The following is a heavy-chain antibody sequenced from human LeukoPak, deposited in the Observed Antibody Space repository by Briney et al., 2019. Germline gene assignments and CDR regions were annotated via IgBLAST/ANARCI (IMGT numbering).Heavy chain of an antibody. Sequence: GGSLRLSCAASGFTFSSYWMSRVRQAPGKGLEWVANIKQDGSEKYYVDSVKGRFTISRDNAKNSLYLQMNSLRAEDTAVYYCARDRYYGSGSYYNPFDYWGQGTLVTVSS. V-gene: IGHV3-7*01. D-gene: IGHD3-10*01. CDR1: GFTFSSYW. CDR2: IKQDGSEK. CDR3: ARDRYYGSGSYYNPFDY. J-gene: IGHJ4*02.